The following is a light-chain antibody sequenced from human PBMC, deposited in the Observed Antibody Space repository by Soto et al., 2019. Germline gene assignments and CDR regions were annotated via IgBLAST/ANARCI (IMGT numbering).Light chain of an antibody. J-gene: IGKJ1*01. Sequence: DIQMTQSPSTLSASVGDRVTITCRASQSISSWLSWYQQKPGKAPKLLIYGASTLQSGVPSRFSGSGSGTEFTLTISRLQPEDVATYYCQHWSFGQGTKVDIK. CDR2: GAS. CDR3: QHWS. V-gene: IGKV1-5*01. CDR1: QSISSW.